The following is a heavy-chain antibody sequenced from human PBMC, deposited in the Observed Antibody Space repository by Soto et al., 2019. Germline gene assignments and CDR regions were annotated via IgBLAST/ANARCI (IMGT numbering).Heavy chain of an antibody. Sequence: EVQLVESGGDLVQPGGSLRLSCAASGFTFSSYWMHWVRQAPGKELVWVSRITGDGSSTNSADSLQGRFTISRDNAKSTLYLQINSLRAEDTAVYYCARGKTNVYALDVWGQGTAVTVSS. CDR2: ITGDGSST. V-gene: IGHV3-74*01. CDR3: ARGKTNVYALDV. J-gene: IGHJ6*02. CDR1: GFTFSSYW.